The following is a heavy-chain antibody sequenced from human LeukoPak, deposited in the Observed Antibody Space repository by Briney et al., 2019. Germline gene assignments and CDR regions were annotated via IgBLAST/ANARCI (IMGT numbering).Heavy chain of an antibody. J-gene: IGHJ4*02. D-gene: IGHD5-24*01. Sequence: SQTLSLTCPVSSGSISSCVYYWSWIRQHPGKGLEWIGYIYYSGSTYYNPSLKSRVTISVDTSKNQFSLKLSSVTAADTAVYYCARGVRWLQLSYFDYWGQGTLVTVSS. CDR1: SGSISSCVYY. V-gene: IGHV4-31*03. CDR2: IYYSGST. CDR3: ARGVRWLQLSYFDY.